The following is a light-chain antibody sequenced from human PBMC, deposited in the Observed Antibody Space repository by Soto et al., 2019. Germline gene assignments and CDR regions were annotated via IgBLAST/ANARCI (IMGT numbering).Light chain of an antibody. J-gene: IGLJ1*01. V-gene: IGLV2-14*03. CDR3: SSYTTTTALYV. Sequence: QSALTQPASVSGSPGQSITISCTESSSGGGEYKYASWYQQHPGTAPKLIIYDVSNRPSGVSNRFSGSKSGSTASLTISGLQAEDEADYYCSSYTTTTALYVFGPGTKLTVL. CDR2: DVS. CDR1: SSGGGEYKY.